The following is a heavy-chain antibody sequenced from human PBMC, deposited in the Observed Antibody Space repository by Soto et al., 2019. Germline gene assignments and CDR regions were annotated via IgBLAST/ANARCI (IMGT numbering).Heavy chain of an antibody. CDR3: ARDLTYYYGMDV. J-gene: IGHJ6*02. V-gene: IGHV4-4*07. D-gene: IGHD7-27*01. CDR1: GGSISTYY. Sequence: SETLSLTCTVSGGSISTYYWSWIRQPAGKGLEWIGRIXTXGXXXYXXSLKSRVTMSLDTSKSQFSLKLSSVTAADTAVYYCARDLTYYYGMDVWGQGTTVTVSS. CDR2: IXTXGXX.